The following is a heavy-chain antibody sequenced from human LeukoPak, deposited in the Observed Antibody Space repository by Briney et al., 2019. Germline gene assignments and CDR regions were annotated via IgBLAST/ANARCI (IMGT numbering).Heavy chain of an antibody. V-gene: IGHV4-39*07. D-gene: IGHD6-13*01. CDR2: IYYSGST. J-gene: IGHJ6*03. CDR3: ASGYSSSWYYYYYYMDV. Sequence: PSETLSLTCTVSGGSISSSSYYWGWIRQPAGKGLEWIGSIYYSGSTYYNPSLKSRVTISVDTSKNQFSLKLSSVTAADTAVYYCASGYSSSWYYYYYYMDVWGKGTTVTVSS. CDR1: GGSISSSSYY.